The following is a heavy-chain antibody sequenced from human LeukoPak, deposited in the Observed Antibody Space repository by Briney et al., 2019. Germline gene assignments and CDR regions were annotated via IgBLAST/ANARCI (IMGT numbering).Heavy chain of an antibody. J-gene: IGHJ4*02. V-gene: IGHV3-30-3*01. Sequence: GGSLRLSCAASGFTFSSYAMHWVRQAQGKGLEWVAVISYDGSNKYYADSVKGRFTISRDNSKNTLYLQMNSLRAEDTAVYYCARDRLYCYDSSGYLDYWGQGTLVTVSS. CDR3: ARDRLYCYDSSGYLDY. CDR1: GFTFSSYA. D-gene: IGHD3-22*01. CDR2: ISYDGSNK.